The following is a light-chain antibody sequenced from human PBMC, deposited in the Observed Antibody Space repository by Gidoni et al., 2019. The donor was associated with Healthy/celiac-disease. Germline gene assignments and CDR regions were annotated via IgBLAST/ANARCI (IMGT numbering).Light chain of an antibody. V-gene: IGKV3-15*01. CDR2: GAS. CDR3: QQYNNWPPGT. CDR1: QSVSS. J-gene: IGKJ4*01. Sequence: EIVMTQSPATLSVSPGERATLSCRASQSVSSRLLIYGASTRATGIPDRFSGSGSGTEFTLTISSLQSEDFAVYYCQQYNNWPPGTFGGGTKVEIK.